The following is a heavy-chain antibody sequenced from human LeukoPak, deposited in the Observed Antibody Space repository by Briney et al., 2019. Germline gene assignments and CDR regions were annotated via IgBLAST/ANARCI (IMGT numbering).Heavy chain of an antibody. CDR1: GGSFSGYY. J-gene: IGHJ4*02. Sequence: PSETLSLTCAVYGGSFSGYYWNWIRQPPGKGLEWIGEINHSGSTNYNPSLKSRVTISVDTSKHQFSLKLSSVTAADTAVYSCARARGLHIVVVPAADRTFDYWGQGTLVTVSS. CDR2: INHSGST. V-gene: IGHV4-34*01. D-gene: IGHD2-2*01. CDR3: ARARGLHIVVVPAADRTFDY.